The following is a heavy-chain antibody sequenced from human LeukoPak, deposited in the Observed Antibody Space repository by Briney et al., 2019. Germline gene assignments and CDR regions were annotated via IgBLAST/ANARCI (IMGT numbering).Heavy chain of an antibody. CDR2: ISWNSGSI. D-gene: IGHD6-6*01. Sequence: PGGSLRLSCAASRFTFSSYSMNWVRQAPGKGLEWVSGISWNSGSIGYADSVKGRFTISRDNAKNSLYLQMNSLRAEDMALYYCAKDRYSSSWGAIDYWGQGTLVTVSS. V-gene: IGHV3-9*03. CDR1: RFTFSSYS. CDR3: AKDRYSSSWGAIDY. J-gene: IGHJ4*02.